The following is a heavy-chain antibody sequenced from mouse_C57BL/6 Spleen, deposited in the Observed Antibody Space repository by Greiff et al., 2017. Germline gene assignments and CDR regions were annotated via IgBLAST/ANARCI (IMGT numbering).Heavy chain of an antibody. V-gene: IGHV1-55*01. CDR1: GYTFTSYW. J-gene: IGHJ4*01. D-gene: IGHD2-4*01. CDR3: ARPIYYDYYVGAMAY. CDR2: IDPGSGST. Sequence: QVQLQQPGAELVKPGASVKMSCKASGYTFTSYWINWVKQRPGQGLEWIGDIDPGSGSTNYNEKFKSKATLTVDTSSSTAYMQLSSLTSEDSAVYYCARPIYYDYYVGAMAYWGQGTSVTVSS.